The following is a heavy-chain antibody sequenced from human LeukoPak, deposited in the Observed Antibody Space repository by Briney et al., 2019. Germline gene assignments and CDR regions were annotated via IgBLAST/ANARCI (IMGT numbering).Heavy chain of an antibody. CDR3: ARVNKRRGYDLDY. D-gene: IGHD5-12*01. CDR2: IYYSGST. V-gene: IGHV4-31*03. Sequence: KPSETLSLTCTVSGGSISSGGYYWNWIRQHPGKGLEWIGYIYYSGSTHYYPSLKSRVTISLDTSKNQFPLKLSSVTAADTAVYYCARVNKRRGYDLDYWGQGTLVTVSS. CDR1: GGSISSGGYY. J-gene: IGHJ4*02.